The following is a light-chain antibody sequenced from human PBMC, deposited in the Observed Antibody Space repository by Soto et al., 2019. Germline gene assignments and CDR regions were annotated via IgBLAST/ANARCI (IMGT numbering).Light chain of an antibody. CDR3: QQYNNWPPRYT. V-gene: IGKV3-15*01. CDR1: QSVSSN. CDR2: GAS. J-gene: IGKJ2*01. Sequence: EIVMTQSPATLSVSPGERATLSCRASQSVSSNLAWYQQKPGQAPRLLIYGASTRATGIPARFNGSGSGTEFTLTISSLQSEDFAVYYCQQYNNWPPRYTCGQGTKLEIK.